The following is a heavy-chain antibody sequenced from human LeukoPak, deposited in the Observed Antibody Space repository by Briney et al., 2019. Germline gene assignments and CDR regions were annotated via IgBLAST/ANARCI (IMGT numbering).Heavy chain of an antibody. D-gene: IGHD6-13*01. CDR1: GGTFSSYA. CDR2: IIPIFGTA. J-gene: IGHJ5*02. V-gene: IGHV1-69*05. Sequence: ASVKVSCKASGGTFSSYAISWVRQAPGQGLEWMGGIIPIFGTANYAQKFQGRVTITTDESTSTAYMELSSLRSEDTAVYYRAGDQGIAAAGTWFDPWGQGTLVTVSS. CDR3: AGDQGIAAAGTWFDP.